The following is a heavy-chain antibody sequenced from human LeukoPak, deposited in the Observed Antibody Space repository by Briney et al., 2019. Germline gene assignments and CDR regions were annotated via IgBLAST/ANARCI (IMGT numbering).Heavy chain of an antibody. J-gene: IGHJ5*02. D-gene: IGHD4-17*01. CDR2: IYYSGST. Sequence: PSETLSLTCTVSGGSISSSSYYWGWIRQPPGKGLEWIGSIYYSGSTYYNPSLKSRVTISVDTSKNQFSLRLSSVTAADTAVYYCARLYGNWFDPWGQGTLVTVSS. CDR3: ARLYGNWFDP. CDR1: GGSISSSSYY. V-gene: IGHV4-39*07.